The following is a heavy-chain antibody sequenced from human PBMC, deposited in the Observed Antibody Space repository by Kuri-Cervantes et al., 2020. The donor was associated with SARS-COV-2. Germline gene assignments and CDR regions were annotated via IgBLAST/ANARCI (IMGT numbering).Heavy chain of an antibody. CDR2: ISYDGSNK. J-gene: IGHJ6*02. V-gene: IGHV3-30-3*01. CDR1: GLTFSSYA. CDR3: AREMRMGVAVREVGMDV. D-gene: IGHD2-15*01. Sequence: GESLKISCAASGLTFSSYAMHWVRQAPGKGLEWVAVISYDGSNKYYADSVKGRFTISRDNSKNTLYLQMNSLRAEDTAVYYCAREMRMGVAVREVGMDVWGQGTTVTVSS.